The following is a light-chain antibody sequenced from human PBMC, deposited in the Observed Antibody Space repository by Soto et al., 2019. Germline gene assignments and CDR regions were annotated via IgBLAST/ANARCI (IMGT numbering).Light chain of an antibody. Sequence: PGERATLSCRASQSISGNNLVWYQQKPGQAPRLLIYGTSSRATGIPDRISGSGSGTDFTLTLSRLETEDFAVYYCHQYGNSLWTFGQGTKVEIK. J-gene: IGKJ1*01. CDR1: QSISGNN. CDR3: HQYGNSLWT. CDR2: GTS. V-gene: IGKV3-20*01.